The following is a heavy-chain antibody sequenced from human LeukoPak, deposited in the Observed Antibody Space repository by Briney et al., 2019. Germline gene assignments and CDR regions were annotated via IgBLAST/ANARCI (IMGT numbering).Heavy chain of an antibody. CDR3: ARDTFYGGFDY. V-gene: IGHV3-23*01. D-gene: IGHD3-16*01. CDR1: GFTFSKSA. CDR2: ISGSGGRT. J-gene: IGHJ4*02. Sequence: GGSLRLSCAASGFTFSKSAMSWVRQAPGKGLDWVSAISGSGGRTYYADSVQGRFTISRDNSMNTLYLQMNSLRAEDTAVYYCARDTFYGGFDYWGQGTLVTVSS.